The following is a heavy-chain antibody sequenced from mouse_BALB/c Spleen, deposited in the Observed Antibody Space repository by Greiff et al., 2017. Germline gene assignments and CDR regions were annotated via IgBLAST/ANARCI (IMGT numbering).Heavy chain of an antibody. J-gene: IGHJ3*01. D-gene: IGHD2-3*01. CDR3: ARHRDGSPFAY. CDR2: INSNGGST. Sequence: EVQLVESGGGLVKLGGSLKLSCAASGFTFSSYYMSWVRQTPEKRLELVAAINSNGGSTYYPDTVKGRFTISRDNAKNTLYLQMSSLKSEDTALYYCARHRDGSPFAYWGQGTLVTVSA. V-gene: IGHV5-6-2*01. CDR1: GFTFSSYY.